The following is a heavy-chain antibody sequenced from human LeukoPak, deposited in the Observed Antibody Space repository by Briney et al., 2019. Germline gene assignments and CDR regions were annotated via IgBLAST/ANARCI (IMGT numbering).Heavy chain of an antibody. D-gene: IGHD3-10*02. J-gene: IGHJ6*04. CDR2: ISSSGSTI. CDR3: AELGITMIGGV. Sequence: PGGSLRLSCAASGFTFSSYEMNWVRQAPGEGLEWVSYISSSGSTIYYADSVKGRFTISRDNAKNSLYLQMTSLTAGDTAVYYCAELGITMIGGVWGKGTTVTISS. V-gene: IGHV3-48*03. CDR1: GFTFSSYE.